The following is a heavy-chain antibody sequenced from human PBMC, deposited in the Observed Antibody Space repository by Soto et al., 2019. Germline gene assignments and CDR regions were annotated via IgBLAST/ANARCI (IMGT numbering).Heavy chain of an antibody. CDR2: ISGSGSTI. CDR3: AREVVVFGVIIPTPMDV. Sequence: GESLKISCAASGFTFSGYEMNWVRQARGKGLEWVSYISGSGSTIYYADSVKGRFTISRDNAKDSLYLQMNSLRAEDTAVYYCAREVVVFGVIIPTPMDVWGQGTTVTVSS. V-gene: IGHV3-48*03. J-gene: IGHJ6*02. D-gene: IGHD3-22*01. CDR1: GFTFSGYE.